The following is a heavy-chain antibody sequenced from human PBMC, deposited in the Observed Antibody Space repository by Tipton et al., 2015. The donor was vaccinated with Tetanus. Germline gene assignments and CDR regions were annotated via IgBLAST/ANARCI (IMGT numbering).Heavy chain of an antibody. Sequence: LVKPTQTLSLTCAISGDSVSSNSAAWNWIRQSPSRGLEWLGRTYYRFKLYNDYAVSVKSRITINPDTSKNQFSLLLNSVTPEDTAVYYCARSLGSGRSFDYWGQGTLVTFSS. V-gene: IGHV6-1*01. CDR2: TYYRFKLYN. D-gene: IGHD6-19*01. CDR3: ARSLGSGRSFDY. CDR1: GDSVSSNSAA. J-gene: IGHJ4*02.